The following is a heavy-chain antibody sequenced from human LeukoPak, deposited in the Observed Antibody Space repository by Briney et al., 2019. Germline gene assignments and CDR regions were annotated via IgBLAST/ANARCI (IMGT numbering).Heavy chain of an antibody. D-gene: IGHD3-16*01. CDR3: ARRGGLNRGYWYFDL. V-gene: IGHV4-59*01. CDR2: IYYSGTT. CDR1: GGSISSYY. Sequence: SETLSLTCTVSGGSISSYYWSWIRQPPGKGLEWIGYIYYSGTTTYNPSLKSRVTISVDTSKNQFSLKLSSVTAADTAVYYCARRGGLNRGYWYFDLWGRGTLVTVSS. J-gene: IGHJ2*01.